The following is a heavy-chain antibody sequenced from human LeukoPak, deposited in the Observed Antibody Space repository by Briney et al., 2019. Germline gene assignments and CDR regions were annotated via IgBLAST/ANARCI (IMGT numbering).Heavy chain of an antibody. J-gene: IGHJ4*02. V-gene: IGHV3-23*01. Sequence: GGSLRLSCAASGFTFSSYAMSWVRQAPGKGLEWVSIVYSDGSTYYADSVKGRFTISRDNSRNTLFLQMNSLRAEDSAVYYCATSPASSCLDDWGQGTLVTVSS. D-gene: IGHD2-2*01. CDR2: VYSDGST. CDR1: GFTFSSYA. CDR3: ATSPASSCLDD.